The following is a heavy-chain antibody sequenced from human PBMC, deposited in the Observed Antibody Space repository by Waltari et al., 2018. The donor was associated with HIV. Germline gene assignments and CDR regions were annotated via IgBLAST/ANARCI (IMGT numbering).Heavy chain of an antibody. CDR2: IKEDGSEI. J-gene: IGHJ4*02. CDR1: GFTFLSSW. D-gene: IGHD6-13*01. CDR3: ARRQQLTD. V-gene: IGHV3-7*01. Sequence: EVRLVESGGGLVQPGGSLRLSCASTGFTFLSSWMTWVRQVPGKGLEWVANIKEDGSEIHYVDSVKGRFTISRDNAKNSLYLQMNSLRAEDTAVYYCARRQQLTDWGQGTLVTVSS.